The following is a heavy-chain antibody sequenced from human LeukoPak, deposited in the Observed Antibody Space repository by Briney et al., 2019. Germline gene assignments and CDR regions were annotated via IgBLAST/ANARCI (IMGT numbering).Heavy chain of an antibody. CDR2: INTNNGKP. V-gene: IGHV7-4-1*02. CDR1: VYTFTIYA. Sequence: ASVNVSCKASVYTFTIYAMKWVRHPPGQGLEGMGWINTNNGKPTYAQGFTGRFVFSLDTSVSTAYLQLSSLTAEDTAVYYCARAVTAHWVIDYWGQGTLVTVSS. J-gene: IGHJ4*02. CDR3: ARAVTAHWVIDY. D-gene: IGHD1-14*01.